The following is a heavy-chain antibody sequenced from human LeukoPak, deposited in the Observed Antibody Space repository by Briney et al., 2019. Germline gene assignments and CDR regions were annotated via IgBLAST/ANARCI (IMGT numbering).Heavy chain of an antibody. CDR3: ARRRSYFPYFDY. V-gene: IGHV4-59*08. J-gene: IGHJ4*02. Sequence: SETLSLTCTVSGGSISSYYWSWIRQPPGKGLEWIGYIYYSGSTNYNPSLKSRVTISVDTSKNQFSLKLSSVTAADTAVYYCARRRSYFPYFDYWGQGTLVTVSS. CDR2: IYYSGST. CDR1: GGSISSYY. D-gene: IGHD1-26*01.